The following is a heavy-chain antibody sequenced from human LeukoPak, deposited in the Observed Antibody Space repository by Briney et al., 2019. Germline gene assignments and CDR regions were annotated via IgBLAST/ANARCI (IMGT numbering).Heavy chain of an antibody. V-gene: IGHV4-39*07. Sequence: SETLSLTCTVSGGSISSSTYYWGWIRQPPGKGLQLIGIIYYTGTTSYNPSLKSRVTISIDTSKNQFSLKLSSVTAADTAVYYCAREDSSSWLAGAFDIWGQGTMVTVSS. CDR2: IYYTGTT. D-gene: IGHD6-13*01. CDR3: AREDSSSWLAGAFDI. J-gene: IGHJ3*02. CDR1: GGSISSSTYY.